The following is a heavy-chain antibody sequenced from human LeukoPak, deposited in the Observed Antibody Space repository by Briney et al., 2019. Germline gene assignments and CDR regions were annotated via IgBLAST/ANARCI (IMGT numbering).Heavy chain of an antibody. J-gene: IGHJ4*02. CDR2: ISGSGGST. CDR1: GFTFSSYG. D-gene: IGHD2-15*01. V-gene: IGHV3-23*01. Sequence: PGGSLRLSCAASGFTFSSYGMSWVRQAPGKGLEWVSAISGSGGSTYYADSVKGRFTISRDNSKNTLYLQMNSLRAEDTAVYYCAKTYCSGGSCYPALYYFDYWGQGTLVTVSS. CDR3: AKTYCSGGSCYPALYYFDY.